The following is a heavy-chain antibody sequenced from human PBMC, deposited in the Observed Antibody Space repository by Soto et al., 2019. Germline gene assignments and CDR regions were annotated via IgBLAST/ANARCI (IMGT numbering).Heavy chain of an antibody. CDR2: INHSGST. CDR3: ARDHSNGWYNWFDP. Sequence: PSETLSLTCAVYGGSFSGYYWTWIRQPPGKGLEWIGEINHSGSTSYNPSLKSRVTISVDTSKNQFSLKLSSVTAADTAVYYCARDHSNGWYNWFDPWGQGTLVTVSS. D-gene: IGHD6-19*01. J-gene: IGHJ5*02. CDR1: GGSFSGYY. V-gene: IGHV4-34*01.